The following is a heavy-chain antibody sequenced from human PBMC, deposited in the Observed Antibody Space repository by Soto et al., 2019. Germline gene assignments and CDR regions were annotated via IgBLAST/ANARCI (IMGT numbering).Heavy chain of an antibody. D-gene: IGHD3-3*01. Sequence: GASVKVSCKASGYTFTSYAMHWVRQAPGQRLEWMGWINAGNGNTKYSQKFQGRVTMTRNTSISTAYMELSSLRSEDTAVYYCARVSNIAPVLRFLEWFKRGGYYYGMDVWGQGTTVTVSS. CDR2: INAGNGNT. CDR3: ARVSNIAPVLRFLEWFKRGGYYYGMDV. CDR1: GYTFTSYA. J-gene: IGHJ6*02. V-gene: IGHV1-3*01.